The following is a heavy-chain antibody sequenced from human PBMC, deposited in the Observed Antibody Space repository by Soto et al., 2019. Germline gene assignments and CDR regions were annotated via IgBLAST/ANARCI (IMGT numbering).Heavy chain of an antibody. CDR2: ISGRGGST. CDR3: AKDPAGFWSGYLSDY. V-gene: IGHV3-23*01. J-gene: IGHJ4*02. D-gene: IGHD3-3*01. CDR1: GFTFSSYA. Sequence: GGSLRLSCAASGFTFSSYAMSWVRQAPGKGLEWVSAISGRGGSTYYADSVKGRFTISRDNSKNTLYLQMNSLRAEDTAVYYCAKDPAGFWSGYLSDYWGQGTLVTVSS.